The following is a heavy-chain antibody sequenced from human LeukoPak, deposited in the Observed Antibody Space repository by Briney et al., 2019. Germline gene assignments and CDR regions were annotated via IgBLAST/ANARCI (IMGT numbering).Heavy chain of an antibody. CDR2: IRYDGSNK. D-gene: IGHD3-3*01. CDR3: ARDYTIFGVVTLPSDY. Sequence: AGGSLRLSCAASRFTFSNYTLNWVRQAPGKGLEWVAFIRYDGSNKYYADSVKGRFTISRDNSKNTLYLQMNSLRAEDTAVYYCARDYTIFGVVTLPSDYWGQGTLVTVSS. V-gene: IGHV3-30*02. J-gene: IGHJ4*02. CDR1: RFTFSNYT.